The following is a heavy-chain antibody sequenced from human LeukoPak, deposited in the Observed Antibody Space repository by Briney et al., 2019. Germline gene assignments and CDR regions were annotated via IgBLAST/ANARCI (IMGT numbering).Heavy chain of an antibody. CDR3: ARKGASYPEDY. CDR1: GYTFTGYY. Sequence: ASVKVSFKASGYTFTGYYLHWVRQAPGQGLEWMGWINPNTGGTDYAQKLQGRVTMTTDTSTSTAYMELRSLRSDDTAVYYCARKGASYPEDYWGQGTLVTVSS. J-gene: IGHJ4*02. D-gene: IGHD4/OR15-4a*01. CDR2: INPNTGGT. V-gene: IGHV1-2*02.